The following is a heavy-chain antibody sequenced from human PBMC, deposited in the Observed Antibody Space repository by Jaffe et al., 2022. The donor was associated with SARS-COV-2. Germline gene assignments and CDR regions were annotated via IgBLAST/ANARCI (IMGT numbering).Heavy chain of an antibody. V-gene: IGHV3-30*18. CDR2: ISYDGSNK. Sequence: QVQLVESGGGVVQPGRSLRLSCAASGFTFSSYGMHWVRQAPGKGLEWVAVISYDGSNKYYADSVKGRFTISRDNSKNTLYLQMNSLRAEDTAVYYCAKGIEMATIWGWFDPWGQGTLVTVSS. D-gene: IGHD5-12*01. CDR1: GFTFSSYG. J-gene: IGHJ5*02. CDR3: AKGIEMATIWGWFDP.